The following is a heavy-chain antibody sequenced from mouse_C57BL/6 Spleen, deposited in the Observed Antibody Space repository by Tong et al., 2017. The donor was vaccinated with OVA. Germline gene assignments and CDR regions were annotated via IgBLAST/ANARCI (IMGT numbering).Heavy chain of an antibody. CDR3: AKPCGSSNYYAMDY. Sequence: VQLQESGAELVKPGASVKMSCKASGYTFTSYGISWVKQRTGQGLEWIGEIYPRSGNTYYNEKFKGKATLTADKSSSTAYMELRSLTSEDSAVYFCAKPCGSSNYYAMDYWGQGTSVTVSS. D-gene: IGHD1-1*01. V-gene: IGHV1-81*01. CDR1: GYTFTSYG. CDR2: IYPRSGNT. J-gene: IGHJ4*01.